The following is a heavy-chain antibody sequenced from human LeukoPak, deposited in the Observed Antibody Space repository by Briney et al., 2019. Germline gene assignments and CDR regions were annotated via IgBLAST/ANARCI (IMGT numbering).Heavy chain of an antibody. CDR3: ATPGGGELNAYYDY. J-gene: IGHJ4*02. CDR1: GHAL. D-gene: IGHD1-7*01. Sequence: ASVKVSCKASGHALISWVRQAPGQGLEWMGWIGPYKRNANYAEKFQGRVTMTMDTSTSTAYMELRSLKPDDTAVYYCATPGGGELNAYYDYWGQGTLVTVSS. V-gene: IGHV1-18*01. CDR2: IGPYKRNA.